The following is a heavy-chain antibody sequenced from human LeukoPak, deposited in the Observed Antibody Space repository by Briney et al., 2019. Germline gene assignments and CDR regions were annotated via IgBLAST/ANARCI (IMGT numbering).Heavy chain of an antibody. CDR3: ASKAEGSSSFDY. V-gene: IGHV1-8*03. CDR2: MNPNSGNT. J-gene: IGHJ4*02. Sequence: ASVKVSCKASGYTFTSYDINWVRQATGQGLEWMGWMNPNSGNTGYAQKFQGRVTITADKSTSTAYMELSSLRSEDTAVYYCASKAEGSSSFDYWGQGTLVTVSS. D-gene: IGHD6-6*01. CDR1: GYTFTSYD.